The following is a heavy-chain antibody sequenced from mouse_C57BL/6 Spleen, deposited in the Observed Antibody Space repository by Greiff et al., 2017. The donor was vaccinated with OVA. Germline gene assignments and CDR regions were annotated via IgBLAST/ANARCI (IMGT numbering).Heavy chain of an antibody. D-gene: IGHD1-1*01. CDR1: GYTFTSYW. Sequence: QVQLQQPGAELVRPGSSVKLSCKASGYTFTSYWMHWVKQRPIQGLEWIGNIDPSDSETHYNQKFKDKATLTVDKSSSTAYLQLSSLTSEDSAVYYCARWVTTDAMDYWGQGTSVTVSS. CDR3: ARWVTTDAMDY. J-gene: IGHJ4*01. V-gene: IGHV1-52*01. CDR2: IDPSDSET.